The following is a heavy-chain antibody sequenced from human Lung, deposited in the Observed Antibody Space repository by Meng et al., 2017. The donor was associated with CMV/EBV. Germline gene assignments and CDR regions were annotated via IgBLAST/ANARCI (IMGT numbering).Heavy chain of an antibody. J-gene: IGHJ4*02. CDR1: GDSVSSSSYY. Sequence: QLQLQESGPGLVKPSETLSLTCTVSGDSVSSSSYYWGWIRQPPGKGLEWIGSIYYSGTTYYNPSLKSRVTISVDTSKNQFSLRLSSVTAADTAVYYCTSEGYSSALDHWGQGTLVTVSS. CDR2: IYYSGTT. D-gene: IGHD5-18*01. CDR3: TSEGYSSALDH. V-gene: IGHV4-39*07.